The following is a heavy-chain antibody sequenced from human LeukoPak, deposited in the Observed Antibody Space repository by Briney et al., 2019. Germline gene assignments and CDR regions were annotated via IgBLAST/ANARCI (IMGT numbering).Heavy chain of an antibody. CDR1: GYTFTSYG. CDR2: ISAYNGNT. CDR3: ARTPVGATDYYYYYMDV. J-gene: IGHJ6*03. D-gene: IGHD1-26*01. Sequence: ASVKVSCKASGYTFTSYGISWVRQAPGQGLEWMGWISAYNGNTDYAQKLQGRVTMTTDTSTSTAYMELRSLRSDGTAVYYCARTPVGATDYYYYYMDVWGKGTTVTISS. V-gene: IGHV1-18*01.